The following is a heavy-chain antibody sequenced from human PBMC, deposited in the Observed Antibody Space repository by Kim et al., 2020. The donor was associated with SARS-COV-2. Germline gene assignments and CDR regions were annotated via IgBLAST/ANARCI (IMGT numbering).Heavy chain of an antibody. V-gene: IGHV3-74*01. CDR1: GFTFSSYW. J-gene: IGHJ4*02. CDR2: INSDGSST. Sequence: GGSLRLSCAASGFTFSSYWMHWVRQAPGKGLVWVSRINSDGSSTSYADSVKGRFTISRDNAKNTLYLQMNSLRAEDTAVYYCARGYDFWSGYPLFDYWGQGTLVTVSS. CDR3: ARGYDFWSGYPLFDY. D-gene: IGHD3-3*01.